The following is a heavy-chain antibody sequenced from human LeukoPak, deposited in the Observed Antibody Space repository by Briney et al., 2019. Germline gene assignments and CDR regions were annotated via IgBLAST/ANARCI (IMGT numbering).Heavy chain of an antibody. D-gene: IGHD3-10*01. CDR3: ARLRRYRSGTSWSDP. V-gene: IGHV5-10-1*01. CDR2: IDPCDSYT. CDR1: GYSFTSYW. J-gene: IGHJ5*02. Sequence: GGSLQISGKGSGYSFTSYWISLVRQMPGKGLEWMGRIDPCDSYTNYSPSFQGHVTISADKSISTAYLQWSSLKASDTAMYYCARLRRYRSGTSWSDPWGQGTLATVSS.